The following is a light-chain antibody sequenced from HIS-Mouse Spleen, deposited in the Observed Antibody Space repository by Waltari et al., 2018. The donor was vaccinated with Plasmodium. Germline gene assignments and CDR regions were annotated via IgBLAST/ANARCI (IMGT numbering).Light chain of an antibody. CDR3: QSADSSGTYQV. J-gene: IGLJ2*01. V-gene: IGLV3-25*03. Sequence: SYELTQPPSVSVSPGQTARITCSGDALPKQYAYWYQQKPGQAPVLVIYKDSERPSGIPELCAGSSSGTTVTLTISGVQAEDEADYYCQSADSSGTYQVFGGGTKLTVL. CDR1: ALPKQY. CDR2: KDS.